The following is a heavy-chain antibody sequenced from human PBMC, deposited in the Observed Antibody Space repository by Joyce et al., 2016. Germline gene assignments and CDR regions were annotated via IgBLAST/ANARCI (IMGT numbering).Heavy chain of an antibody. CDR3: ARAGAVAAGDSFDI. CDR1: GDNFISHG. Sequence: QVQLVQSGAEVKKPGASVKVSCKASGDNFISHGISWVRQAPGQGLEWMGWISADNGNTNYAQKVQGRVTMTRDTSTSTAYMDLRSLRSDDTAVYYGARAGAVAAGDSFDIWGQGTMVTVSS. D-gene: IGHD6-19*01. V-gene: IGHV1-18*04. J-gene: IGHJ3*02. CDR2: ISADNGNT.